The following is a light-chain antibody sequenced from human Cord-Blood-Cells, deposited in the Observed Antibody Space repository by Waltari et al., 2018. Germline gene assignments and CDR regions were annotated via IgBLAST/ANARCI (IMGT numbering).Light chain of an antibody. CDR1: SSDFGSYNL. CDR2: EGS. J-gene: IGLJ1*01. Sequence: QSALTQPASVSGSPGQSITIPCTATSSDFGSYNLVSWYQPHPGKAPKLMIYEGSTRPSGVSNRFSGSKSGTTASLTISGLQAEDEADYYCCSYAGSSTYVFGTGTKVTVL. CDR3: CSYAGSSTYV. V-gene: IGLV2-23*01.